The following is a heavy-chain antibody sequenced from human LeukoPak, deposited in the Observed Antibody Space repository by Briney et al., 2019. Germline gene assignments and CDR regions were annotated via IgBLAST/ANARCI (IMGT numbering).Heavy chain of an antibody. J-gene: IGHJ6*02. CDR3: ARDERGYSGYDSSGYYGMDV. V-gene: IGHV1-18*01. Sequence: ASVKVSCKASGYTFTSYGISWVRQAPGQGLEWMGWISAYNGNTNYAQKLQGRVTMTTDTSTSTAYMELSSLRSEDTAVYYCARDERGYSGYDSSGYYGMDVWGQGTTVTVSS. CDR1: GYTFTSYG. CDR2: ISAYNGNT. D-gene: IGHD5-12*01.